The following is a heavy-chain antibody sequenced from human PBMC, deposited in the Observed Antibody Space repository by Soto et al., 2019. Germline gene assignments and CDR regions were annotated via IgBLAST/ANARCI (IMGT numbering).Heavy chain of an antibody. Sequence: QVQLQESGPGLVKPSQTLSLTCTVSGGSISSGDYYWSWIRQPPGKGLEWIGYIYYSGSTYYNPSLKSRVTISVDTPKNQFSLKLSSVTAADTAVYYCARRWASGYENTGIIYWGQGTLVTVSS. CDR3: ARRWASGYENTGIIY. J-gene: IGHJ4*02. D-gene: IGHD5-12*01. CDR1: GGSISSGDYY. V-gene: IGHV4-30-4*01. CDR2: IYYSGST.